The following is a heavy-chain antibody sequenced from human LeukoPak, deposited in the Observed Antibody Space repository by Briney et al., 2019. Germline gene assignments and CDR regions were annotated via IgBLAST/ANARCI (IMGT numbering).Heavy chain of an antibody. D-gene: IGHD3-10*01. J-gene: IGHJ6*03. Sequence: GGSLRLSCAASGFTFSTYGMHWVRQAPGKGLEWAAFIRYDASNKYSAESVKGRFTISRDTSKNTLYLQMNSLRAEDTAVYYCARAITMVRGRVYYYYYMDVWGKGTTVTISS. CDR3: ARAITMVRGRVYYYYYMDV. CDR2: IRYDASNK. V-gene: IGHV3-30*02. CDR1: GFTFSTYG.